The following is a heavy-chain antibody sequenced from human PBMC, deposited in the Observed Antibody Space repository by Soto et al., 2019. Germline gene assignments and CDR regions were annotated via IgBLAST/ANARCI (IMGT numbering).Heavy chain of an antibody. D-gene: IGHD1-26*01. CDR1: GFSFSTFG. J-gene: IGHJ3*02. CDR3: ARPPSAYYVSDAFGI. Sequence: QVQLVESGGGVVQPGRSLRLSCAGSGFSFSTFGLHWVRQAPGKGLEWVAVIWYDANDKYYADSVKDRFTISKDNSKNTVYLQMNSLRVEETAVYYFARPPSAYYVSDAFGIWGQGTMVTVSP. V-gene: IGHV3-33*01. CDR2: IWYDANDK.